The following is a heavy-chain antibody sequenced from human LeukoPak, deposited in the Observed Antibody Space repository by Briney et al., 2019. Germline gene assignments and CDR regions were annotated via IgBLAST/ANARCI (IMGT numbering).Heavy chain of an antibody. CDR2: FDPEDGET. J-gene: IGHJ5*02. CDR1: GYTLTELS. D-gene: IGHD3-22*01. Sequence: GASVPVSCKVSGYTLTELSMHWLRLAPGRGREGVGAFDPEDGETIYAQKFQGRVTMTEDTSTDTAYMELSSLRSEDTAVYYCATGLRDYYDSSGYYYGWFDPWGQGTLVTVSS. CDR3: ATGLRDYYDSSGYYYGWFDP. V-gene: IGHV1-24*01.